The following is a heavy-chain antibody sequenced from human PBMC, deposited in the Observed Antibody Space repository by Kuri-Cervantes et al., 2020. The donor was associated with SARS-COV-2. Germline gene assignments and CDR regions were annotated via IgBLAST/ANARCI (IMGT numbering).Heavy chain of an antibody. CDR3: AKVGGHREYFQN. CDR1: GFTFSSYA. V-gene: IGHV3-23*01. CDR2: ISGSGGST. Sequence: GESLKISCAASGFTFSSYAMSWVRQAPGKGLEWVSAISGSGGSTYYADSVKGRFTISRDNSKNTLYLQMNSLRAEDTAVYYCAKVGGHREYFQNWGQGTLVTDSS. J-gene: IGHJ1*01. D-gene: IGHD3-16*01.